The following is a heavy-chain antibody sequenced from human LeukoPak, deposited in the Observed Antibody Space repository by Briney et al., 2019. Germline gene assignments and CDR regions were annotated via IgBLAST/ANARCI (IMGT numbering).Heavy chain of an antibody. CDR2: IYDSGST. Sequence: SETLSLTCTVSGGSISNSSYYWGWIRQPPGKGLEWFGSIYDSGSTYYNPSLKSRVTISVDTSKNQFSLKLSSVTAADTAVYYCARRALGDYVWGSYRLSWVDYWGQGTLVTVSS. CDR1: GGSISNSSYY. V-gene: IGHV4-39*01. D-gene: IGHD3-16*02. CDR3: ARRALGDYVWGSYRLSWVDY. J-gene: IGHJ4*02.